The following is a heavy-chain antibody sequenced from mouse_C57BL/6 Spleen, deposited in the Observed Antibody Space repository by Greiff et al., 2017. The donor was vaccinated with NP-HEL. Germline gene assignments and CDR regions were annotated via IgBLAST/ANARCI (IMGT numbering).Heavy chain of an antibody. J-gene: IGHJ4*01. CDR3: VSGGKGDMDY. Sequence: EVNVVESGGGLVQPKGSLKLSCAASGFSFNTYAMNWVRQAPGKGLEWVARIRSKSNNYATYYADSVKDRFTISRDDSESMLYLQMNNLKTEDTAMYYCVSGGKGDMDYWGQGTSVTVSS. D-gene: IGHD1-3*01. V-gene: IGHV10-1*01. CDR1: GFSFNTYA. CDR2: IRSKSNNYAT.